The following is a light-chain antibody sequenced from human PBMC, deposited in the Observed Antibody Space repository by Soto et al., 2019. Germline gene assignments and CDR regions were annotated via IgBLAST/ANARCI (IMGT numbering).Light chain of an antibody. CDR3: GADHGSGSNFVVV. V-gene: IGLV9-49*01. CDR2: VGTGGIVG. CDR1: SGYSNYK. Sequence: QAVVTQPPSASASLGVSVTLTCTLSSGYSNYKVDWYQQRPGKGPRFVMRVGTGGIVGSKGDGIPDRFSVLGSGLNRYLTIKNTQEEDESDYHCGADHGSGSNFVVVFGGGTKLTVL. J-gene: IGLJ2*01.